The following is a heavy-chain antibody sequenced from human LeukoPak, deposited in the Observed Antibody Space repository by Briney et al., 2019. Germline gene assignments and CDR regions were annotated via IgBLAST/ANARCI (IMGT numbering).Heavy chain of an antibody. CDR3: AKVRGQWPNFYFDY. V-gene: IGHV3-33*05. CDR2: ISYDGSKN. CDR1: GFTFSTYG. J-gene: IGHJ4*02. D-gene: IGHD6-19*01. Sequence: PGRSLRLSCAASGFTFSTYGMHWVRQAPGKGLEWVAVISYDGSKNYFADSVKGRFTISRDNSKNTLYLQMNSLRAEDTAVYYCAKVRGQWPNFYFDYWGQGTLVTVSS.